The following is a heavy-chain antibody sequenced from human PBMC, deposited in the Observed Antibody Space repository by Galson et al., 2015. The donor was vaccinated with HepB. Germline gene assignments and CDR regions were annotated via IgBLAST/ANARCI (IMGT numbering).Heavy chain of an antibody. V-gene: IGHV6-1*01. D-gene: IGHD1-1*01. CDR3: ARDQNWNFDY. CDR2: AYYRSKWYN. J-gene: IGHJ4*02. Sequence: CAISGDSVSSNSAAWNWIRQSPSRGLEWLGRAYYRSKWYNDYAVSVKSRIIISGDTSKNQFSLQLKSVTPDDTAVYYCARDQNWNFDYWGQGTLVTASS. CDR1: GDSVSSNSAA.